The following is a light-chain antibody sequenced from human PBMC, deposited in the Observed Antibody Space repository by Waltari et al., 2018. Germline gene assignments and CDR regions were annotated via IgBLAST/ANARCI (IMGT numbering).Light chain of an antibody. Sequence: SFELTQPPSVSVSPGQTASIPCPGDALPKQFAYWYQQKTGQAPVLIIFKDTERPTGVPERFSGSTSGTTVTLTISGVQAEDEADYFCQSADYTHTVFGGGTKLTVL. CDR3: QSADYTHTV. CDR1: ALPKQF. J-gene: IGLJ2*01. V-gene: IGLV3-25*03. CDR2: KDT.